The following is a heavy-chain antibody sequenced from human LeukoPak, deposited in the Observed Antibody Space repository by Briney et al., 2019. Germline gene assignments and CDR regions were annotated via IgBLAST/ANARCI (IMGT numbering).Heavy chain of an antibody. D-gene: IGHD6-19*01. CDR3: AREANIAVAAYDAFDI. Sequence: PSETLSLTCTVSGDSISSSGYYWGWIRQPPGKGLEWIGTIHYSGSTYYNPSLKSRVTISVDTSKNQFSLKLSSVTAADTAVYYCAREANIAVAAYDAFDIWGQGTMVTVSS. CDR2: IHYSGST. CDR1: GDSISSSGYY. V-gene: IGHV4-39*07. J-gene: IGHJ3*02.